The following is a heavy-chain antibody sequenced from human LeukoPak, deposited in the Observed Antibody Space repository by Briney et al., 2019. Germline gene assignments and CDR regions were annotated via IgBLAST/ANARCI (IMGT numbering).Heavy chain of an antibody. Sequence: ASVKVSCKASGYTFTGYYMHWVRQAPGQGLEWMGWINPNSGGTNYAQKFQGWVTMTRDTSTSTAYMELSRLRSDDTAVYYCAREGYSYGTYYGMDVWGQGTTVTVSS. CDR3: AREGYSYGTYYGMDV. CDR1: GYTFTGYY. CDR2: INPNSGGT. D-gene: IGHD5-18*01. J-gene: IGHJ6*02. V-gene: IGHV1-2*04.